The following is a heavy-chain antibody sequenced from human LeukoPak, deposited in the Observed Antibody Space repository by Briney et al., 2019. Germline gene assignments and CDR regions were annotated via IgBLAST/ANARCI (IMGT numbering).Heavy chain of an antibody. CDR3: ARATGKYSGSYLDY. V-gene: IGHV4-4*07. Sequence: SETLSLTCTVSGDSISSYYWSWIRQPAGKGLEWIGRIFTSGSTNYNPSLKSRVTMSVDTSKNQFSLKLTSVTAADTAVYYCARATGKYSGSYLDYWGQGTLVTVSS. D-gene: IGHD1-26*01. CDR1: GDSISSYY. J-gene: IGHJ4*02. CDR2: IFTSGST.